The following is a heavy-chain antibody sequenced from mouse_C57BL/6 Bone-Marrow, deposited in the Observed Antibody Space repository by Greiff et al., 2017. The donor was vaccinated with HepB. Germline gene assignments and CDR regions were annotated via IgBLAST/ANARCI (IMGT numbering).Heavy chain of an antibody. Sequence: EVKVVESGGGLVQSGRSLRLSCATSGFTFSDFYMEWVRQAPGKGLEWIAASRNKANDYTTEYSASVKGRFIVSRDNSQSILYLQMNALRAEDTAIYYCARDAGWAWFAYWGQGTLVTVSA. CDR1: GFTFSDFY. CDR3: ARDAGWAWFAY. CDR2: SRNKANDYTT. D-gene: IGHD1-1*02. J-gene: IGHJ3*01. V-gene: IGHV7-1*01.